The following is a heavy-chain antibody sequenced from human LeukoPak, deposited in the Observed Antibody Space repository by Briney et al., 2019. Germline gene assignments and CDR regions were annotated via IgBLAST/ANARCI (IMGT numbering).Heavy chain of an antibody. CDR1: GYNFTSYW. D-gene: IGHD6-25*01. J-gene: IGHJ4*02. V-gene: IGHV5-51*01. Sequence: GESLKISFKGSGYNFTSYWLVWVRQMPGKGLEWMGVIYPGDSDTRYSPSFQGQVTMSADKSITTAYLQWSSLKASDTAMYYCARPPAGSGVYYSFDYWGQGTLVTVSS. CDR3: ARPPAGSGVYYSFDY. CDR2: IYPGDSDT.